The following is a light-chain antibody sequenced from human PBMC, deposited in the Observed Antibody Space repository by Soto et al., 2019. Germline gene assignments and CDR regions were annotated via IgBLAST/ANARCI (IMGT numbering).Light chain of an antibody. V-gene: IGKV1D-12*01. Sequence: DIQMTQSPSFVYASVGDRVTLTCWASQYISTWLAWYQQRLGEAPRLLIFSASTFKNGIPARFSGSGSGTDFTLTISGLQPEDFATYYCQQGRTSPFSVGAGTKV. J-gene: IGKJ3*01. CDR2: SAS. CDR3: QQGRTSPFS. CDR1: QYISTW.